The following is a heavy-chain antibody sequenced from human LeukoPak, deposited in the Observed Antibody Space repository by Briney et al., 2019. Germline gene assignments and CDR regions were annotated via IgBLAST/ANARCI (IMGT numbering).Heavy chain of an antibody. D-gene: IGHD6-13*01. CDR1: GGSISSYD. CDR3: ARSSRYSSTNLSIGLDP. Sequence: SETLSLTCTVSGGSISSYDWNWIRQPPGEGLEWIGYIYYSGITHYNPSLKSRVTISVDTSKNQFSLKLTSVTAADTAVYYCARSSRYSSTNLSIGLDPWGQGTLVTVSS. CDR2: IYYSGIT. J-gene: IGHJ5*02. V-gene: IGHV4-59*08.